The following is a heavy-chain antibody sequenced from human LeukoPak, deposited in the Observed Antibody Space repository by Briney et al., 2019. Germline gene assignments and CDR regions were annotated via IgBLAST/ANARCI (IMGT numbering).Heavy chain of an antibody. CDR2: ISYDGSNK. CDR1: GFTFSSYA. Sequence: GGSLRLSCAASGFTFSSYAMHWVRQAPGKGLEWVAAISYDGSNKYYANSMKGRFTISRDNSKNTLYLQMNSLRAEDTAVYYCARDFELHFDYWGQGTLVTVSS. D-gene: IGHD3-10*01. CDR3: ARDFELHFDY. V-gene: IGHV3-30-3*01. J-gene: IGHJ4*02.